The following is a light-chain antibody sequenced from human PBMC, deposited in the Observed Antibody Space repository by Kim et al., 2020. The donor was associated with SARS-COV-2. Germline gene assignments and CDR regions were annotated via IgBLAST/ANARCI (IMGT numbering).Light chain of an antibody. CDR1: QALSRNQ. Sequence: VLTQSPGTLSLSPGEGATLSCRASQALSRNQLAWYQQKPGQTPRLLIYAASSRAPGIPDRFSGSGSGTDFTLTIRRLEPEDFAVYYCQQYVYSPTFGRGTKVDIK. CDR2: AAS. J-gene: IGKJ1*01. CDR3: QQYVYSPT. V-gene: IGKV3-20*01.